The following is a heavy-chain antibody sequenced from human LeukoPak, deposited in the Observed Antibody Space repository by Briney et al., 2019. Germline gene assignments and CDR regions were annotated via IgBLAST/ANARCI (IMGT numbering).Heavy chain of an antibody. Sequence: SETLSLTCVVCGETFTNYYWSWIRQLPGKGLEWIGEVNHSGSANYNPSLKSRVTISVDTSKSQFSLRLNSVTAADTAVYYCARGPRLQLELRKKYNWFDPWGQGSLVTVTS. CDR2: VNHSGSA. V-gene: IGHV4-34*01. CDR3: ARGPRLQLELRKKYNWFDP. D-gene: IGHD1-7*01. CDR1: GETFTNYY. J-gene: IGHJ5*02.